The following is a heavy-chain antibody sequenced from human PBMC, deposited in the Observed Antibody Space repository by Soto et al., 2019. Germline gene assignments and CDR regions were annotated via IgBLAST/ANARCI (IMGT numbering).Heavy chain of an antibody. CDR3: GKVLVGATGHTDSDS. D-gene: IGHD2-15*01. CDR2: IDYNGVT. Sequence: SETLSLTCTVSGGSIYRSGYYWGWIRQPPGRGLEWIGNIDYNGVTYSNPSLKSRVSISRDTSKNQFSLKLTSVTAADTALYYCGKVLVGATGHTDSDSWGPGTLVTVSS. J-gene: IGHJ4*02. V-gene: IGHV4-39*01. CDR1: GGSIYRSGYY.